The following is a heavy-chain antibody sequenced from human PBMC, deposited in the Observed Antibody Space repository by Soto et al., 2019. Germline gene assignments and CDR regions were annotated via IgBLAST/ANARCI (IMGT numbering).Heavy chain of an antibody. V-gene: IGHV3-11*05. CDR2: ISSSSSYT. CDR1: GFTFSDYY. D-gene: IGHD6-13*01. J-gene: IGHJ4*02. CDR3: AREAIAAAGVDY. Sequence: QVQLVESGGGLVQPGGSLRLSCAASGFTFSDYYMSWIRQAPGKGLEWVSYISSSSSYTNYADSVKGRFTISRDNAKNSLYLQMNSLRAEDTAVYYCAREAIAAAGVDYWGQGTLVTVSS.